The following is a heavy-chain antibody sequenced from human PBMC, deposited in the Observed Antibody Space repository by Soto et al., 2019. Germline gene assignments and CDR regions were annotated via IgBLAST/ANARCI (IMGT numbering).Heavy chain of an antibody. V-gene: IGHV1-3*01. D-gene: IGHD4-17*01. CDR2: INAGNGNT. J-gene: IGHJ4*02. CDR3: AGITGVTTHY. CDR1: GYTFTSYA. Sequence: QVQLVQSGAEVKKPGASVKVSCKASGYTFTSYAMHWVRQAPGQRLEWMGWINAGNGNTKYSQKFQGRVTITRDTSASTAYMGLSSLRSEDTAVYYCAGITGVTTHYWGQGTLVTVSS.